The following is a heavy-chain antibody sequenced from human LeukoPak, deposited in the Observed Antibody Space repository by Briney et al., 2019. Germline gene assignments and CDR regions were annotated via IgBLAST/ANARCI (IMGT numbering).Heavy chain of an antibody. J-gene: IGHJ4*02. Sequence: GGSLRLSCAAAGFTFSIYSMNWVRQAPGKGLKWVSSISSSSSYIYYADSVKGRFTISRDNAKNSLYLQMNSLRAEDTAVYYCARWDGYPFDYWGQGTLVTVSS. CDR3: ARWDGYPFDY. CDR1: GFTFSIYS. V-gene: IGHV3-21*01. D-gene: IGHD5-24*01. CDR2: ISSSSSYI.